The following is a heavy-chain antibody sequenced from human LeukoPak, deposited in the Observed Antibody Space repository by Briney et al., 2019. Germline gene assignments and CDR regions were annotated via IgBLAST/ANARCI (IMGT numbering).Heavy chain of an antibody. CDR2: ISYDGSNK. V-gene: IGHV3-30*03. CDR1: GFTFSSYG. CDR3: ARFPTLETVVSFDI. Sequence: GRSLRLSCAVSGFTFSSYGMHWVSQAAGKGLEWVAVISYDGSNKYYADSVKGRFTISRAHSQNTLQLPLTTLSGADTAVSSRARFPTLETVVSFDIRGHGATVTVSS. J-gene: IGHJ3*02. D-gene: IGHD1-1*01.